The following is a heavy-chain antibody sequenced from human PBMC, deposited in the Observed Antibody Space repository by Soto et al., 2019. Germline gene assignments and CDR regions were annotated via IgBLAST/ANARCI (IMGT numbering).Heavy chain of an antibody. CDR2: IYYSGST. D-gene: IGHD2-15*01. J-gene: IGHJ6*02. Sequence: QVQLQESGPGLVKPSQTLSLTCTVSGGSISSGDYYWSWIRQPPGKGLEWIGYIYYSGSTYYNPSLKRRVTISVDTSKNQFSRKLSSVTAADTAVYYCARSGGDYYYYGMDVWGQGTTVTVSS. V-gene: IGHV4-30-4*01. CDR1: GGSISSGDYY. CDR3: ARSGGDYYYYGMDV.